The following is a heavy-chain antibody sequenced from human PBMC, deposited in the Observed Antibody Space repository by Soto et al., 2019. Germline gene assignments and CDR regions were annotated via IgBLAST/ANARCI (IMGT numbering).Heavy chain of an antibody. Sequence: PGGSLRLSCAASGFTFSTYSMNWVRQAPGKGLEWVSYISSSSSTIFYTDSVKGRFTVSRDNAKNSLYLQMNSLRAEDTAVYYCAKDRGTSPPQYYFDYWGQGTLVTVSS. D-gene: IGHD2-2*01. J-gene: IGHJ4*02. CDR1: GFTFSTYS. CDR2: ISSSSSTI. V-gene: IGHV3-48*01. CDR3: AKDRGTSPPQYYFDY.